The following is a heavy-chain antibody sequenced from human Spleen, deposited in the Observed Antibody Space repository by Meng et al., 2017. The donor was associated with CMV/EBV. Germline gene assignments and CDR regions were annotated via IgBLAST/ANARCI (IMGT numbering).Heavy chain of an antibody. CDR2: IYYSGST. J-gene: IGHJ5*02. V-gene: IGHV4-31*03. CDR1: GGSISNGDYY. CDR3: ATVRSGSYGPSWFDP. D-gene: IGHD1-26*01. Sequence: SETLSLTCTVSGGSISNGDYYWSWIRQHPGKGLEWIGYIYYSGSTYYNPSLKSRITISVDTSKNQFSLKLSSVTAADTAVYYCATVRSGSYGPSWFDPWGQGILVTVSS.